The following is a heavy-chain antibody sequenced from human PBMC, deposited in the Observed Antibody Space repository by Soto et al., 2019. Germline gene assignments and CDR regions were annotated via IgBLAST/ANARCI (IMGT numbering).Heavy chain of an antibody. D-gene: IGHD2-8*01. CDR1: GYTFTSYY. Sequence: QVQLVQSGAEVKKPGASVKVSCKASGYTFTSYYMHWVRQAPGQGLEWMGIINPSGGSTSYAQKFQGRVTMTRDTSTSTVYMELSSLRSEDTAVYYCARGGGGMVTLTNWFDPWGQGTLVTVSS. V-gene: IGHV1-46*01. CDR2: INPSGGST. J-gene: IGHJ5*02. CDR3: ARGGGGMVTLTNWFDP.